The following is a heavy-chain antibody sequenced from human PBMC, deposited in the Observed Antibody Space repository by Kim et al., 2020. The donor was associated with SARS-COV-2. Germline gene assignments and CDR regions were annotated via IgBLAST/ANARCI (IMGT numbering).Heavy chain of an antibody. CDR3: AKVEVALYDSSGIDY. V-gene: IGHV3-43D*03. CDR2: ITWDGGST. J-gene: IGHJ4*02. Sequence: GSLRLSCAASGFTFDDYAMYWVRQAPGKGLAWVSLITWDGGSTYYADSVKGRFTISRDNSKNSLYLLMSSLRAEDTALYYCAKVEVALYDSSGIDYWGQGTLVTVSS. D-gene: IGHD3-22*01. CDR1: GFTFDDYA.